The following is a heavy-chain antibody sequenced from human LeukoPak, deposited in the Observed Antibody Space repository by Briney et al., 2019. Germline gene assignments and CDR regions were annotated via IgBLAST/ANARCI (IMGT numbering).Heavy chain of an antibody. J-gene: IGHJ4*02. CDR3: ARDRGDGYNAVDY. CDR2: IIPILGIA. CDR1: GGTFSSYA. D-gene: IGHD5-24*01. Sequence: GASVKVSCKASGGTFSSYAISWVRQAPGQGLEWMGRIIPILGIANYAQKFQGRVTITADKSTSTAYMELSSLRSEDTAVYYCARDRGDGYNAVDYWGQGTLVTVSS. V-gene: IGHV1-69*04.